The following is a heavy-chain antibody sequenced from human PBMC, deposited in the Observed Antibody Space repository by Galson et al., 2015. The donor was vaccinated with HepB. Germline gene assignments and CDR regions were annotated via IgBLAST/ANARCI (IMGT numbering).Heavy chain of an antibody. CDR2: ISYDGSNK. CDR3: ARGVGTQPEYRVGAALREFDY. V-gene: IGHV3-30-3*01. J-gene: IGHJ4*02. CDR1: GFIFRNYI. D-gene: IGHD1-26*01. Sequence: SLRLSCAASGFIFRNYIMHWVRQAPGKGLEWVAVISYDGSNKYYADSVKGRFTISRDNSKNTLYLQMNSLRAEDTAVYYCARGVGTQPEYRVGAALREFDYWGQGTLVTVSS.